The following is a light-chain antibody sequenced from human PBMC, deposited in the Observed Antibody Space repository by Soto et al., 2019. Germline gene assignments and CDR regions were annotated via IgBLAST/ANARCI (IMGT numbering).Light chain of an antibody. J-gene: IGLJ1*01. CDR2: EVS. Sequence: QSVLTQPPSASGSPGQSVTISCTGTSSDVGGYNYVSWYQQHPGKAPKLMIYEVSKRPSGVPDRFSGSKSGNTASLTVSGLQAEGEADYYCSSYAGSNNLYVFGTGTKVTVL. V-gene: IGLV2-8*01. CDR3: SSYAGSNNLYV. CDR1: SSDVGGYNY.